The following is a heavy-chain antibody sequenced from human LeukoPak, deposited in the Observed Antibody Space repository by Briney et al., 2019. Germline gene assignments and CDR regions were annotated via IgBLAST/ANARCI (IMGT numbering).Heavy chain of an antibody. Sequence: GGSLRVSCAASGFTFSSYGMHWVRQAPGRGGEWVAFIRYDGSNKYYADSVDGRFTISRHNSKNTLYLQMNTLRAEDTAVYYCAKDIRYAVATRDYFDYWGQGPLVPVSS. J-gene: IGHJ4*02. V-gene: IGHV3-30*02. CDR3: AKDIRYAVATRDYFDY. CDR1: GFTFSSYG. D-gene: IGHD5-12*01. CDR2: IRYDGSNK.